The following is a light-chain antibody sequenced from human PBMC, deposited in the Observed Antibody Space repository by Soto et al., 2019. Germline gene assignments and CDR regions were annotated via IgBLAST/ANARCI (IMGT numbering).Light chain of an antibody. Sequence: ESMLTQSPGTLSLSPGERATLSCRASQSVSTRYLAWYQQKPGQAPRLLIYGASIRATGIPDRFSGSGSGTDFTLTISRLEPEAFAVYYCHQFGSSPPAFTFGQGYKLEI. J-gene: IGKJ2*01. CDR3: HQFGSSPPAFT. V-gene: IGKV3-20*01. CDR1: QSVSTRY. CDR2: GAS.